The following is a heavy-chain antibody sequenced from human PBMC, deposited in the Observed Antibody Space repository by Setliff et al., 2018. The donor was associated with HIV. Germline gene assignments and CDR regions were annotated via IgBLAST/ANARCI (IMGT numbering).Heavy chain of an antibody. V-gene: IGHV4-59*11. D-gene: IGHD4-17*01. Sequence: SETLSLTCTVSSGSISSHYWSWIRQPPGKGLEWIGYISNTGNINYNPSLKSRVTISLDTSKKQFSLRLTSLTAADAAVYYCAREVTLRVYGDYAQYHYYMDVWGKGTTVTVSS. CDR2: ISNTGNI. J-gene: IGHJ6*03. CDR1: SGSISSHY. CDR3: AREVTLRVYGDYAQYHYYMDV.